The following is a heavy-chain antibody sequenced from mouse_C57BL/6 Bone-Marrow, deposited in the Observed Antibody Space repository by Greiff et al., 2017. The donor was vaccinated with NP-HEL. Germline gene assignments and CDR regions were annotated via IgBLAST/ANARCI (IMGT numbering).Heavy chain of an antibody. J-gene: IGHJ3*01. D-gene: IGHD2-5*01. CDR1: GFTFSSYA. CDR3: AKIPYYSNYEFAY. CDR2: ISDGGSYT. V-gene: IGHV5-4*01. Sequence: EVQGVESGGGLVKPGGSLKLSCAASGFTFSSYAMSWVRQTPEKRLEWVATISDGGSYTYYPDNVKGRFTISRDNAKNNLYLQMSHLKSEDTAMYYCAKIPYYSNYEFAYWGQGTLVTVAA.